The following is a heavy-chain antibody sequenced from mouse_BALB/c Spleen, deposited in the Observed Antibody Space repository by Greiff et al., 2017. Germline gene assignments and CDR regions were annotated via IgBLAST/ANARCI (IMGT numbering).Heavy chain of an antibody. CDR2: IDPANGNT. CDR3: ARDGNYVPYYAMDY. Sequence: EVQLQQSGAELVKPGASVKLSCTASGFNIKDTYMHWVKQRPEQGLEWIGRIDPANGNTKYDPKFQGKATITADTTSNTAYLQLSSLTSEDTAVYYCARDGNYVPYYAMDYWGQGTSVTVSS. J-gene: IGHJ4*01. V-gene: IGHV14-3*02. D-gene: IGHD2-1*01. CDR1: GFNIKDTY.